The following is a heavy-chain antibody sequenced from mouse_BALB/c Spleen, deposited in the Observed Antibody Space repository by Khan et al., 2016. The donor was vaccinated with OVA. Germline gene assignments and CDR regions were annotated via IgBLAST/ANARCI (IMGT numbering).Heavy chain of an antibody. CDR3: AKGGGSQWYFDG. D-gene: IGHD1-1*01. J-gene: IGHJ1*01. CDR1: GFSLTSYG. CDR2: IWRGGST. Sequence: VQLQESGPGLVQPSQSLSITCTVSGFSLTSYGVHWVRQSPGKGLEWLGVIWRGGSTDYNAAFMSRLSITKDNSKIPVFFQMNSLQADDTVIYFRAKGGGSQWYFDGWGAGTRVTVCS. V-gene: IGHV2-5*01.